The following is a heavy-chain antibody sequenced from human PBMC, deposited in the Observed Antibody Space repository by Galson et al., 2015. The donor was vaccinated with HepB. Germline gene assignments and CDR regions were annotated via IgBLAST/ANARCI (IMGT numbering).Heavy chain of an antibody. V-gene: IGHV3-23*01. CDR3: VRGGWSLGDY. Sequence: SLRLSCAASGFTFSSYAMTWVRQAPGKGLEWISTITGSADTTYYAASVKGRFTISRDNSKNTLSLQMNSLRVEDTAVYYCVRGGWSLGDYWGQGTLVTVSS. D-gene: IGHD3-16*01. J-gene: IGHJ4*02. CDR1: GFTFSSYA. CDR2: ITGSADTT.